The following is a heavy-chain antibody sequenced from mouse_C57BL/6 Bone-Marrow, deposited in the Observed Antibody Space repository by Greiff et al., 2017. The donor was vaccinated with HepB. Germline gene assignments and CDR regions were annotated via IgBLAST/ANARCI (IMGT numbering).Heavy chain of an antibody. CDR2: IDPENGDT. CDR3: TTTFDY. Sequence: VQLQQSGAELVRPGASVKLSCTASGFNIKDDYMHWVKQRPEQGLEWIGWIDPENGDTEYASKFQGKATITADTYSNTAYLQHSSLTSEDTAVYYCTTTFDYWGEGKVVTVTA. CDR1: GFNIKDDY. J-gene: IGHJ3*01. V-gene: IGHV14-4*01.